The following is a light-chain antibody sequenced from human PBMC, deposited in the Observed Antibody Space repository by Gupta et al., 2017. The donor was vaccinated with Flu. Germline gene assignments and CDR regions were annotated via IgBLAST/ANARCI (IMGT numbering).Light chain of an antibody. CDR2: AAS. V-gene: IGKV1-39*01. J-gene: IGKJ1*01. Sequence: DIQMTQSPSSLSASVGDRVTITCRASQTIRTYLNWYQQKPGKAPKLLIYAASRLHSGVPSRFSGSGSEKDFTITISSLQPEDFATYYCQQSDSSCRTFGQGTKVEVK. CDR1: QTIRTY. CDR3: QQSDSSCRT.